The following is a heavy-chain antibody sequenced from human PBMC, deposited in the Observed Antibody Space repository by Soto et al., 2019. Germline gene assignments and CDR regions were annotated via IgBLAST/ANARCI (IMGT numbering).Heavy chain of an antibody. CDR1: GFTFSTFA. J-gene: IGHJ4*02. Sequence: ESGGGVVPPGRSLRLSCAAFGFTFSTFAMHWVRQAPGKGLEWVAVISYDGSHKDYADSVKGRFTISRDESKNTMYLQMDSLRADDTAVYFCAKDGSTYSSGWYKYFGHWGQGTLVTVSS. D-gene: IGHD6-19*01. V-gene: IGHV3-30*18. CDR2: ISYDGSHK. CDR3: AKDGSTYSSGWYKYFGH.